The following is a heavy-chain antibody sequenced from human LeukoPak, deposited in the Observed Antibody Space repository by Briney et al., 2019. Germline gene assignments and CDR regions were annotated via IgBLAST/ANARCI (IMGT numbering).Heavy chain of an antibody. V-gene: IGHV3-23*01. CDR1: GFTFSSYA. CDR3: AKDKYSPNINNWFDP. J-gene: IGHJ5*02. D-gene: IGHD5-18*01. CDR2: ISGSGGST. Sequence: GGSLRLSCAASGFTFSSYAMSWVRQAPGKGLEWVSAISGSGGSTYYADSVKGRFTISRDNSKHTLYLQMNSLRAEDTAVYYCAKDKYSPNINNWFDPWGQGTLVTVSS.